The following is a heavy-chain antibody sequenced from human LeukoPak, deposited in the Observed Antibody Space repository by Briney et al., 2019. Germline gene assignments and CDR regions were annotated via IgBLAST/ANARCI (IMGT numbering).Heavy chain of an antibody. CDR3: ARDGDGSGGVGDY. V-gene: IGHV1-69*13. D-gene: IGHD5-24*01. CDR2: TIPIFGTA. Sequence: ASVKVSCKASGGTFSSYAISWVRQAPGQGLEWMGGTIPIFGTANYAQKFQGRVTITADESTSTAYMELSSLRSEDTAVYYCARDGDGSGGVGDYWGQGTLVTVSS. J-gene: IGHJ4*02. CDR1: GGTFSSYA.